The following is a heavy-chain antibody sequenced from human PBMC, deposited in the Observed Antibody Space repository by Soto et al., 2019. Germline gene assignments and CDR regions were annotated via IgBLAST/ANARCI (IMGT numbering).Heavy chain of an antibody. CDR3: AKERGYSYGYDY. Sequence: ASGKVSCKASGYPFTSYGISWVRQAPGQGLEWMGCISAYNGNTNYAQKLQGRVTMTTDTSTSTAYMELRSLRSDDTAVYYCAKERGYSYGYDYWGQGTLVTVSS. CDR1: GYPFTSYG. CDR2: ISAYNGNT. V-gene: IGHV1-18*01. D-gene: IGHD5-18*01. J-gene: IGHJ4*02.